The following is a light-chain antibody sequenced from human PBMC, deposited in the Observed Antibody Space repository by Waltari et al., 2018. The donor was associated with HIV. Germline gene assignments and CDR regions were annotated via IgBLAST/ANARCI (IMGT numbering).Light chain of an antibody. CDR3: SSYTSTYV. CDR1: SSDVGGYNY. Sequence: QSALTQPASVSGSPGQSIPISCTGTSSDVGGYNYVSCYQQHPGKAPNRMIYDVSNRPSGVSMRFSGSKSGNTASLTISGLQAEDEADYYCSSYTSTYVFGTGTKVTVL. CDR2: DVS. V-gene: IGLV2-14*01. J-gene: IGLJ1*01.